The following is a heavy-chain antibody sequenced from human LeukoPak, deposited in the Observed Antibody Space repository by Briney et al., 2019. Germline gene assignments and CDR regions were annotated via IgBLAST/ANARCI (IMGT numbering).Heavy chain of an antibody. CDR1: GYKFTSYW. CDR3: ARALRTGQGDYVPVL. CDR2: IYPGDSET. J-gene: IGHJ4*02. Sequence: PGESLKISCKASGYKFTSYWIGWVRQMPGKGLEWMTIIYPGDSETRYSPSFQGQVTISADKSIGTMYLQWSSLKASDTAMYYCARALRTGQGDYVPVLWGQGTLVIVSS. V-gene: IGHV5-51*01. D-gene: IGHD4-17*01.